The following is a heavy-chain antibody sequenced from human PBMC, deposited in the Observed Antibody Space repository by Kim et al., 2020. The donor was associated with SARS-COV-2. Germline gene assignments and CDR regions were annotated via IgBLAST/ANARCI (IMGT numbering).Heavy chain of an antibody. CDR3: ASRGDHFMGAFDI. D-gene: IGHD3-3*02. Sequence: YCPSFQGQVTISADRSISTAYLQWSSLKASDAAMYYCASRGDHFMGAFDIWGQGTMVTVSS. J-gene: IGHJ3*02. V-gene: IGHV5-51*01.